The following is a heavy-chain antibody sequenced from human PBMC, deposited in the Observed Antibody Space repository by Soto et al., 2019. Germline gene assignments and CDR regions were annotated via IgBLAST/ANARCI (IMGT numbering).Heavy chain of an antibody. J-gene: IGHJ6*03. CDR3: ARVNYYYMDV. V-gene: IGHV3-7*01. CDR1: GFTLSSYW. Sequence: GGSLRLSCAASGFTLSSYWMSWVRQAPGKGLEWVANIKQDGSEKYYVDSVKGRFTISRDNAKNSLYLQMNSLRAEDTAVYYCARVNYYYMDVWGKGTTVTVSS. CDR2: IKQDGSEK.